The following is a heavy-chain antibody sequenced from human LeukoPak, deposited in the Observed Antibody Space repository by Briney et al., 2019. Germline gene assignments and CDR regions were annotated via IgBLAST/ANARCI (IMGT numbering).Heavy chain of an antibody. V-gene: IGHV4-39*07. CDR2: IYYSGST. CDR1: GGSISSGGYY. J-gene: IGHJ4*02. D-gene: IGHD3-22*01. Sequence: PSETLSLTCTVSGGSISSGGYYWSWIRQPPGKGLEWIGSIYYSGSTYYNPSLKSRVTISVDTSKNQFSLKLSSVTAADTAVYYCARDYYDSSGYYYFDYWGQGTLVTVSS. CDR3: ARDYYDSSGYYYFDY.